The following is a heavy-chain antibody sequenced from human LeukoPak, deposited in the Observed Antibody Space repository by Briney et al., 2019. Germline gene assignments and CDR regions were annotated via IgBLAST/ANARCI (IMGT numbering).Heavy chain of an antibody. V-gene: IGHV3-74*01. CDR2: INGDGTST. CDR3: ARVVESSGWYEVGRHYYYMDV. J-gene: IGHJ6*03. Sequence: GGSLRLSCAASGFTFSTYWMHWVRQAPGKGLVWVSRINGDGTSTSYADSVKGRFTISRDNAKDTLYLQMNSLRAEDTAVYYCARVVESSGWYEVGRHYYYMDVWGKGTTVTISS. D-gene: IGHD6-19*01. CDR1: GFTFSTYW.